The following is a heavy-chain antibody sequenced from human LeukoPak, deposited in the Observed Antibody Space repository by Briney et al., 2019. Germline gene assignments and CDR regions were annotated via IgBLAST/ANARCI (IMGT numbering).Heavy chain of an antibody. J-gene: IGHJ6*03. D-gene: IGHD3-10*01. Sequence: PGGSLRLSCAASGFTVSSNYTSWVRQPPGKGLEWMGEIYHSGSTNYNPSLKNRVTISVDKSHNQFSLTLSSVTAADTAVYYCARGVREKNRGFLLYYYYSYMDVWGKGTTVAISS. CDR2: IYHSGST. CDR1: GFTVSSNY. CDR3: ARGVREKNRGFLLYYYYSYMDV. V-gene: IGHV4-4*02.